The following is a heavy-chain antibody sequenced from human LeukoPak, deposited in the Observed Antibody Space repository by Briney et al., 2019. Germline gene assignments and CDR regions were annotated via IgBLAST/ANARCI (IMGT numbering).Heavy chain of an antibody. V-gene: IGHV3-21*01. CDR3: ARGRPVGASTVEDY. CDR1: GFTFSSYS. J-gene: IGHJ4*02. CDR2: ISSSSSYI. D-gene: IGHD1-26*01. Sequence: GGSLRLSCAASGFTFSSYSMNWVRQAPGKGLEWVSSISSSSSYIYYADSVKGRFTISRDNSKNTLYLQMNNLRAEDTAVYYCARGRPVGASTVEDYWGQGTLVTVSS.